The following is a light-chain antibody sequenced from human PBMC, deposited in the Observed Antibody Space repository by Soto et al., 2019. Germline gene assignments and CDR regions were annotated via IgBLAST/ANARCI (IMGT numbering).Light chain of an antibody. CDR3: QPYNDYPIT. V-gene: IGKV1-16*01. Sequence: DIQMTQSPSSLSASVGDRVTITCRASQDITNSLAWFQQKPGKAPNSLIYAASSLQSGVPSRFSGSGSGTDFTLPMRSLQPEDFAPYSCQPYNDYPITFGQGTQLVIK. J-gene: IGKJ5*01. CDR1: QDITNS. CDR2: AAS.